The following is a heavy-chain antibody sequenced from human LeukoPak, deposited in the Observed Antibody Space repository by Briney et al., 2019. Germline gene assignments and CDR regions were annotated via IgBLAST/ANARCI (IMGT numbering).Heavy chain of an antibody. CDR3: ARGRKVGATFGFDY. CDR1: GGSISSYY. V-gene: IGHV4-59*01. J-gene: IGHJ4*02. CDR2: IYNIGST. D-gene: IGHD1-26*01. Sequence: SETLSLTCTVSGGSISSYYWSWIRQPPGKGLEWIGYIYNIGSTNYNPSLKSRVTISVDTSKNQFSLKLTSVTAADTAVYYCARGRKVGATFGFDYWGRGTLVAVSS.